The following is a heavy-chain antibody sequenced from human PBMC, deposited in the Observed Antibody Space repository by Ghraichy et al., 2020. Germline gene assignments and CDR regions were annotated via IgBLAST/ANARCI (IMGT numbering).Heavy chain of an antibody. Sequence: GGSLRLSCAASGFTVRSNYMSWVRQAPGKGLEGVSVIYIDGNTYYADSMKGRFTISRDNSRNTLYLQMNSLRAEDTAVYYCARFITDNRSGYLDALDIWGPGTMVTVSS. CDR3: ARFITDNRSGYLDALDI. V-gene: IGHV3-53*01. J-gene: IGHJ3*02. CDR2: IYIDGNT. CDR1: GFTVRSNY. D-gene: IGHD3-22*01.